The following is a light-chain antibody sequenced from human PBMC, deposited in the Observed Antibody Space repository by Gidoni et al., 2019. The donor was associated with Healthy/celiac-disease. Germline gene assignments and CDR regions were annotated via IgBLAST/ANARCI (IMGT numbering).Light chain of an antibody. CDR3: QQSYSTPWT. Sequence: DIQMTQSPSSLSASVGDRVTITCRASQSISSYLNWYQQKPGKAPKLLIYAASSLQSGVPSMFSGIVSGTDSTLTISSLQPEDFATYYCQQSYSTPWTFGQWTKVEIK. V-gene: IGKV1-39*01. CDR2: AAS. J-gene: IGKJ1*01. CDR1: QSISSY.